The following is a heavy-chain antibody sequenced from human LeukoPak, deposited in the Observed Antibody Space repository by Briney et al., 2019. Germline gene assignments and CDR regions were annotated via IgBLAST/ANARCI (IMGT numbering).Heavy chain of an antibody. CDR3: ARLYRAAAGKSHDY. J-gene: IGHJ4*02. Sequence: GASVKVSCKASGYTFSYYAMNWVRQAPGKGLEWMGWINTNTGNPTYAQGFTGRVVFSLDTSVSTAYLQISSLKAEDTAVYYCARLYRAAAGKSHDYWGQGTLVTVSS. D-gene: IGHD6-13*01. V-gene: IGHV7-4-1*02. CDR1: GYTFSYYA. CDR2: INTNTGNP.